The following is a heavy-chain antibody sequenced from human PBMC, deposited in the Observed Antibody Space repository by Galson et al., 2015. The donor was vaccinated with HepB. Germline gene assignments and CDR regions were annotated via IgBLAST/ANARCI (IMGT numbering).Heavy chain of an antibody. Sequence: SLRLSCAASEFAFSSYWMTWVRQAPGKGLEWVANIKQDGSEKYYVDSVKGRFTISRENAEKSLYLQMNSLRGEDTAVYYCARVPTRQWQIFYGMDVWGQGTTVTVSS. CDR2: IKQDGSEK. D-gene: IGHD3-3*01. CDR3: ARVPTRQWQIFYGMDV. V-gene: IGHV3-7*04. CDR1: EFAFSSYW. J-gene: IGHJ6*02.